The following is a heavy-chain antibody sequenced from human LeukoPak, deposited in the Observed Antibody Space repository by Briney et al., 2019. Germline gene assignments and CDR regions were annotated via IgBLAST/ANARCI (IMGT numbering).Heavy chain of an antibody. V-gene: IGHV3-7*01. D-gene: IGHD2-15*01. Sequence: GGSLRLSCAASGFTFSSYWMSWVRQAPGKGLEWVANIKKDGSEKYYVDSVKGRFTISRDNAKTSLYLQMNSLRPEDTAVYYCAKDHTGGVVAWGQGTLVTVSS. J-gene: IGHJ4*02. CDR1: GFTFSSYW. CDR2: IKKDGSEK. CDR3: AKDHTGGVVA.